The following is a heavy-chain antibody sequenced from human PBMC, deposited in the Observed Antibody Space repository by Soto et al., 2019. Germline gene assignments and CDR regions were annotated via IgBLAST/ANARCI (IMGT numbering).Heavy chain of an antibody. Sequence: GASVKVSCKASGYTFTSYGISWVRQAPGQGLEWMGWIVVGSGNTNYAQKFQERVTITRDMSTSTAYMELSSLRSEDTAVYYCAADKGGEMATTSLDYWGQGTLVTVSS. V-gene: IGHV1-58*02. CDR3: AADKGGEMATTSLDY. D-gene: IGHD5-12*01. CDR1: GYTFTSYG. CDR2: IVVGSGNT. J-gene: IGHJ4*02.